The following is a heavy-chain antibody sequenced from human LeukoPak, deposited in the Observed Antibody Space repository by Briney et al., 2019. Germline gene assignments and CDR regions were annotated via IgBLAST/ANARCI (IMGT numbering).Heavy chain of an antibody. V-gene: IGHV1-69*05. CDR3: AMGVGSSSFDY. J-gene: IGHJ4*02. D-gene: IGHD6-6*01. CDR2: IIPIFGTA. Sequence: ASVKVSCKACGDTFSSYAISWVRQAPGQGLEWMGRIIPIFGTANYAQKFQGRVTITTDESTSTAYMELSSLRSEDTAVYYCAMGVGSSSFDYWGQGTLVTVSS. CDR1: GDTFSSYA.